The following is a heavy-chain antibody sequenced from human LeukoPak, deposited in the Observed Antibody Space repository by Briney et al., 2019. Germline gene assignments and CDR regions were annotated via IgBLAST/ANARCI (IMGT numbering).Heavy chain of an antibody. CDR2: IIPIFGTA. CDR3: ARTGGYSSSSGFDY. D-gene: IGHD6-6*01. J-gene: IGHJ4*02. CDR1: GGTFSSYA. V-gene: IGHV1-69*05. Sequence: ASVKVSCKASGGTFSSYAISWVRQAPGQGLEWMGGIIPIFGTANYAQKFQGRVTITTDESTSTAYMELSSLRSEDTAVYYCARTGGYSSSSGFDYWGQGTLVTVSS.